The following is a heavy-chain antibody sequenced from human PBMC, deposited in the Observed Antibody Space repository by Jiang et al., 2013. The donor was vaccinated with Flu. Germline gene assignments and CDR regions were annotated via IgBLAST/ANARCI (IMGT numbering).Heavy chain of an antibody. D-gene: IGHD1-26*01. Sequence: GAEVKKPGASVRVSCKASGYRFTDYFIHWVRQAPGQGLEWMGWIYPKNGGTNYVVKFQGRVTMTRDTSINTAYMELSSLTPDDTAVYYCAKVGPREDAPTCDYWGQGTLVTV. CDR2: IYPKNGGT. CDR1: GYRFTDYF. J-gene: IGHJ4*02. CDR3: AKVGPREDAPTCDY. V-gene: IGHV1-2*02.